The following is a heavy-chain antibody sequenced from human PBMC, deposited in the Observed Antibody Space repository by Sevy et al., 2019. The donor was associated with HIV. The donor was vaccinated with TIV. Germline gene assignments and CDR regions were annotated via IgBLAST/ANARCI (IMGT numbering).Heavy chain of an antibody. J-gene: IGHJ6*02. Sequence: GESLKISCAASGFTFSSYGMHWVRQAPGKGLEWVAVIWHDGINKYYGDSVKGRFTISRDNSKNTVYLQMNSLRAEDTAVYYCARAGDIVEVVAHYGMDVWGQGTTVTVSS. D-gene: IGHD2-15*01. CDR2: IWHDGINK. CDR3: ARAGDIVEVVAHYGMDV. V-gene: IGHV3-33*01. CDR1: GFTFSSYG.